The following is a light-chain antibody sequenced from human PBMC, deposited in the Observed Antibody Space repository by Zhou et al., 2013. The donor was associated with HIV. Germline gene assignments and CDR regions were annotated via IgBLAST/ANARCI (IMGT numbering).Light chain of an antibody. CDR2: AAS. CDR3: LQHNSYPYT. CDR1: QSIDTL. V-gene: IGKV1-5*01. Sequence: DIQMTQSPSTLSASVGDRVTITCRASQSIDTLLAWYQQKPGKAPKRLIYAASSLQSGVPSRFSGSGSGAEFTLTISSLQPEDFATYYCLQHNSYPYTFGQGTKLEIK. J-gene: IGKJ2*01.